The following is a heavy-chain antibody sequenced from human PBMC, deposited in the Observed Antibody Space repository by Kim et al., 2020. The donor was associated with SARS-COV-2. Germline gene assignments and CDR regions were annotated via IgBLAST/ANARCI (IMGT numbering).Heavy chain of an antibody. CDR1: GGSISSYY. V-gene: IGHV4-59*13. Sequence: SETLSLTCTVSGGSISSYYWSWIRQPPGKGLEWIGYIYYSGSTNYNPSLKSRVTISVDTSKNQFSLKLSSVTAADTAVYYCARAISYYDSSGYYIKREYYFDYWGQGTLVTVSS. CDR2: IYYSGST. J-gene: IGHJ4*02. CDR3: ARAISYYDSSGYYIKREYYFDY. D-gene: IGHD3-22*01.